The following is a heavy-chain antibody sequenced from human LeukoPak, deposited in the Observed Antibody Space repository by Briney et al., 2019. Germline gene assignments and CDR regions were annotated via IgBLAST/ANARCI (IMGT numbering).Heavy chain of an antibody. Sequence: SETLSLTRTVSGGSISSYYWSWIRQPPGKGLEWIGYIYYSGSTNYNPSLKSRVTISVDTSKNQFSLKLSSVTAADTAVYYCARDCGGGCGAFDYWGQGTLVTVSS. CDR2: IYYSGST. V-gene: IGHV4-59*01. CDR1: GGSISSYY. CDR3: ARDCGGGCGAFDY. J-gene: IGHJ4*02. D-gene: IGHD2-21*02.